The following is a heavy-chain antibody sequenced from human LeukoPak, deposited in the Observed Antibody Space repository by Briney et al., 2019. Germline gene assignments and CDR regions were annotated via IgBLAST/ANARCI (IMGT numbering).Heavy chain of an antibody. J-gene: IGHJ4*02. CDR1: GGSISSGGYY. CDR3: GRAGSSWPTYFDY. D-gene: IGHD6-13*01. CDR2: IYYSGST. Sequence: SETLSLTCTVSGGSISSGGYYWSWIRQHPGKGLEWIGYIYYSGSTYYNPSLKSRVTISVDTSKNQFSLKLSSVTAAGTAVYYCGRAGSSWPTYFDYWGQGTLVTVSS. V-gene: IGHV4-31*03.